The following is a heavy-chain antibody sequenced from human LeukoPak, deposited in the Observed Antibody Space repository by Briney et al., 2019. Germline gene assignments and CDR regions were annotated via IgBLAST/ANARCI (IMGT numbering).Heavy chain of an antibody. CDR2: ISSSSSYI. J-gene: IGHJ3*02. CDR3: ARSRMVSDDAFDI. CDR1: GFTFSSYS. Sequence: PGGSLRLSCAASGFTFSSYSMNWVRQAPGKGLEWVSSISSSSSYIYYADSVKGRFTISRDNAKNSLYLQMNSLRAEDTAVYYCARSRMVSDDAFDIWGQGTMVTVSS. V-gene: IGHV3-21*01. D-gene: IGHD3-10*01.